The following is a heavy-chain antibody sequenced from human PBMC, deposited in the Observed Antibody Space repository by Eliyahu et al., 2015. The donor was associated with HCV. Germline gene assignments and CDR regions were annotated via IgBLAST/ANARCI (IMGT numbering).Heavy chain of an antibody. J-gene: IGHJ4*02. CDR1: GFPFGTFG. D-gene: IGHD5-18*01. V-gene: IGHV3-33*01. CDR3: ARGGYSYGPFDY. CDR2: IWYDGSNK. Sequence: QVQLVESGGGVVQPGRSLRLSCAASGFPFGTFGMHWVRQAPGKGLEWVAVIWYDGSNKYYADSVKGRFTISRDNSKNTLYLQMNSLRAEDTAVYYCARGGYSYGPFDYWGQGTLVTVSS.